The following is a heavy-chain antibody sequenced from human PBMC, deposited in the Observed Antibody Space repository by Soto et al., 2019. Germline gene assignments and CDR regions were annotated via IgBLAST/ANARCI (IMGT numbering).Heavy chain of an antibody. CDR1: GASITSYY. V-gene: IGHV4-59*01. CDR3: ARESAGSHKNNWFDP. Sequence: KPSETLSLTCTVSGASITSYYWSWIRQRPGQGLEWIGFVHYSGGTKYNLSLKSRVTISLDSAQNQLSLKVISVTAADTAVYYCARESAGSHKNNWFDPWGQGTLVTVSS. J-gene: IGHJ5*02. CDR2: VHYSGGT.